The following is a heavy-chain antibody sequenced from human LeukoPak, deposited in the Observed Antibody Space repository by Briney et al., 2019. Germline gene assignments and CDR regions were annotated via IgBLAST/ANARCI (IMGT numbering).Heavy chain of an antibody. V-gene: IGHV3-30*03. CDR1: GFTISRYG. D-gene: IGHD7-27*01. J-gene: IGHJ4*02. Sequence: PGRSLRLSCAASGFTISRYGMHWVRQAPGKGLEWVAVISYDGSNKYYGDSVKGRFTISRDNAKNSLYLQMNSLRTEDTAVYYCVRDGSSWGNFDYWGQGTLVSVSS. CDR3: VRDGSSWGNFDY. CDR2: ISYDGSNK.